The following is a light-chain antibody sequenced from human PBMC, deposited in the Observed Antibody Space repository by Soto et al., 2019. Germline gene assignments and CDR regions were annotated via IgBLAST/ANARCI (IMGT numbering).Light chain of an antibody. CDR2: WAS. V-gene: IGKV4-1*01. Sequence: DIVMTQSPDSLAVSLGERATINCKSSQSVLYSSNNKNYLAWYQQKPGQPLKLLIYWASTRESGVPDRFSGSGSGTDLTLTISRLQAEDVAVYYCQQYYSTPYTFGQGPKLEIK. CDR3: QQYYSTPYT. J-gene: IGKJ2*01. CDR1: QSVLYSSNNKNY.